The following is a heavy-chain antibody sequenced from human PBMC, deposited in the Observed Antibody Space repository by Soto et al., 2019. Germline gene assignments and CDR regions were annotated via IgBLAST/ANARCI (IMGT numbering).Heavy chain of an antibody. CDR2: IYWDDDK. CDR3: AHSRGITIFGVVTRHYDY. J-gene: IGHJ4*02. Sequence: QITLKESGPTLVKPTQTLTLTCTFSGFSLSTSGVGVGWIRQPPGKALEWLALIYWDDDKRYSPSLKSRLTITKDPSKNQVVLTMTNMDPVDTATYYCAHSRGITIFGVVTRHYDYWGQGTLVTVSS. CDR1: GFSLSTSGVG. D-gene: IGHD3-3*01. V-gene: IGHV2-5*02.